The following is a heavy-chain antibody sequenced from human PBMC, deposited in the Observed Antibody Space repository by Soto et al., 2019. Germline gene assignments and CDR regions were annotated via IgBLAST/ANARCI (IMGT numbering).Heavy chain of an antibody. Sequence: GGSLRLSCAASGFTFSSYWMSWVRQAPGKGLEWVANIKPDGSKKFHVDSVKGRFSISRDNAKNSLYLQMNSLRAEDTAIYYCASNSDYRFDYWGQGTLVTVSS. CDR3: ASNSDYRFDY. D-gene: IGHD3-16*01. CDR1: GFTFSSYW. J-gene: IGHJ4*02. V-gene: IGHV3-7*01. CDR2: IKPDGSKK.